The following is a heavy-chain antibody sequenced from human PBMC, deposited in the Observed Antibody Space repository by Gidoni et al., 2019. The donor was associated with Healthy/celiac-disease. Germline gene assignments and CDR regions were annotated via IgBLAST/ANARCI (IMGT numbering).Heavy chain of an antibody. CDR3: AHRRLPCSGGSCSPGGNWFDP. J-gene: IGHJ5*02. CDR1: GFSLSTSGVG. D-gene: IGHD2-15*01. V-gene: IGHV2-5*01. Sequence: QITLKESGPTLVKPTQTLTLTCTFSGFSLSTSGVGVGWIRQPPGKALEWLAIIYWNDDKRYSPSLKSRLTITKDTSKNQVVLTMTNMDPVDTATYYCAHRRLPCSGGSCSPGGNWFDPWGQGTLVTVSS. CDR2: IYWNDDK.